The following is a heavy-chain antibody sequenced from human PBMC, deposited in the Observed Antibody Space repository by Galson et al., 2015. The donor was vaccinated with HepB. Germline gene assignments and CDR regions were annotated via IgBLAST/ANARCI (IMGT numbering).Heavy chain of an antibody. CDR2: IYYSGST. Sequence: ETLSLTCAVYGGSISSYYWSWIRQPPGKGLEWIGYIYYSGSTNYNPSLKSRVTISVDTSKNQFSLKLSSVTAADTAVYYCARIISSWYTNWFDPWGQGTLVTVSS. CDR1: GGSISSYY. CDR3: ARIISSWYTNWFDP. D-gene: IGHD6-13*01. V-gene: IGHV4-59*01. J-gene: IGHJ5*02.